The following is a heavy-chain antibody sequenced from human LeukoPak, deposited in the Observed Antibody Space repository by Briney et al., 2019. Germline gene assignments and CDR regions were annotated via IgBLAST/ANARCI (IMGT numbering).Heavy chain of an antibody. CDR2: ISGTGGST. Sequence: PGGSLRLSCAASGFTFSTYAMTWVRQAPGKGLEWVSLISGTGGSTYYADSVKGRFTISRDNAKNSLYLQMNSLRAEDTAVYYCARDGYCSSTSCFALYYYYYMDVWGKGTTVTISS. CDR3: ARDGYCSSTSCFALYYYYYMDV. CDR1: GFTFSTYA. J-gene: IGHJ6*03. D-gene: IGHD2-2*03. V-gene: IGHV3-23*01.